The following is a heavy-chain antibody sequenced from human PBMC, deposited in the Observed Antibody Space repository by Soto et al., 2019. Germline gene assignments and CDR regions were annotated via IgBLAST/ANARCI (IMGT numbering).Heavy chain of an antibody. Sequence: QVQLVQSGAEVKKPGSSVKVSCKASGGTFSSYAISWVRQAPGQGLEWMGGIIPIFGKANYAQKFQGRVTITADESTSTAYIELSSLRSEDTAVYYYASLKRDGYRNDAFDIRGQGTMVTVSS. CDR2: IIPIFGKA. J-gene: IGHJ3*02. V-gene: IGHV1-69*01. D-gene: IGHD5-18*01. CDR1: GGTFSSYA. CDR3: ASLKRDGYRNDAFDI.